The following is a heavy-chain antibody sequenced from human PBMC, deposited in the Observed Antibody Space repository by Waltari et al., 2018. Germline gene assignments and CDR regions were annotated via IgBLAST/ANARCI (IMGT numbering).Heavy chain of an antibody. CDR1: GFTLSDYY. Sequence: EVQLVESGGGLVQPGGSLRVSCAASGFTLSDYYMQWVRKAPGKGPEWVAFIRSKANGGTPEYAASLKGRFTISRDDSKSIVSLQMNNLKSEDTAVYYCTMHGNSGTDYWGPGVLVTVSS. D-gene: IGHD6-25*01. CDR3: TMHGNSGTDY. J-gene: IGHJ4*02. V-gene: IGHV3-49*04. CDR2: IRSKANGGTP.